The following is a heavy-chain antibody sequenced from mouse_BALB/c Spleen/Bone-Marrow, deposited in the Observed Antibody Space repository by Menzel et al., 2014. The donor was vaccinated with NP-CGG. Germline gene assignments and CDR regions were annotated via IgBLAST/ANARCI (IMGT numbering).Heavy chain of an antibody. J-gene: IGHJ4*01. D-gene: IGHD2-1*01. V-gene: IGHV2-2*01. Sequence: QVQLQQSGPGLVPPSQSLSITCTVSGFSLTTYDVVWVRQSPGKGLEWLGVIWSGGSTDYNAAFISRLSINKDNSKSQVFFKMNNLQAYDTAIYYCARRNGNFRYYAMDYWGQGTSVTVSS. CDR1: GFSLTTYD. CDR3: ARRNGNFRYYAMDY. CDR2: IWSGGST.